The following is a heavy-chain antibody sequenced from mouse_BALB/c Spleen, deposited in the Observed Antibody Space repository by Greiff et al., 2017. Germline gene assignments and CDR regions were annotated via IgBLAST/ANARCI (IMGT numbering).Heavy chain of an antibody. D-gene: IGHD2-12*01. CDR1: GFNIKDTY. Sequence: EVQLQQSGAELVKPGASVKLSCTASGFNIKDTYMHWVKQRPEQGLEWIGRIDPANGNTKYDPKFQGKATITADTSSNTAYLQLSSLTSEDTAVYYWARGNRYDVFAYWGQGTLVTVSA. V-gene: IGHV14-3*02. CDR3: ARGNRYDVFAY. CDR2: IDPANGNT. J-gene: IGHJ3*01.